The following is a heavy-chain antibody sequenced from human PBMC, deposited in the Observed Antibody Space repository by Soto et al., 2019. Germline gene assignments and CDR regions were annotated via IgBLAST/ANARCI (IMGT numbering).Heavy chain of an antibody. CDR1: GFTFSSYG. CDR3: ARWTGHSSGYYEY. Sequence: PGGSLRLSCAASGFTFSSYGMHWVRQAPGKGLEWVTVIWYDGSKKYYADSVKGRFTISRDNSKNTLYLQMNSLRVEDTAVYYCARWTGHSSGYYEYWGQGTPVTVSS. V-gene: IGHV3-33*01. D-gene: IGHD3-22*01. CDR2: IWYDGSKK. J-gene: IGHJ4*02.